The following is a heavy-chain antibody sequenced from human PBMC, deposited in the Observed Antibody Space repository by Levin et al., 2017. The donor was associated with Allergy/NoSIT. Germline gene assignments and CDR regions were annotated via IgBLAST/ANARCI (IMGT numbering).Heavy chain of an antibody. V-gene: IGHV1-18*01. CDR3: ARELADTAADTFDI. CDR1: GYSFTFFG. J-gene: IGHJ3*02. Sequence: ASVKVSCKASGYSFTFFGISWVRQAPGQGLEWMGWISPYNGDTNYAQKFQGRVTMTTDTSTSTAYMELRSLRSDGTAVYYCARELADTAADTFDIWGQGTMVTVSS. D-gene: IGHD5-18*01. CDR2: ISPYNGDT.